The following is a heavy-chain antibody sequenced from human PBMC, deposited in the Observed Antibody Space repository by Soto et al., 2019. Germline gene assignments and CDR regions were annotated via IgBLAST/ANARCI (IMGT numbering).Heavy chain of an antibody. Sequence: PETLSLTCTVSGGSVSSDNYYWNWIRQPPGKGLEGIGYIYYSGSTNYNPSLKSRVTISVDTPKHQFSLKLTSVTAADTAVYYCARGDRYSYSNSWFDPWGQGTLVTVSS. J-gene: IGHJ5*02. CDR3: ARGDRYSYSNSWFDP. D-gene: IGHD5-18*01. CDR1: GGSVSSDNYY. V-gene: IGHV4-61*01. CDR2: IYYSGST.